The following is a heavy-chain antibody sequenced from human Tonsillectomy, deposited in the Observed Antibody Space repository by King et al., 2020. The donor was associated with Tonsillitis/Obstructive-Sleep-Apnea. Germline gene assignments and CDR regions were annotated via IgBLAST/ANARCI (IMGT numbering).Heavy chain of an antibody. Sequence: QLVQSGGGVVQPGRSLRLSCAASGFTFSSYGMHWVRQAPGKGLEWVAVIWYDGSNKYYADSVKGRFTISRDNSKNTLYLQMNSLRAEDTAVYYCARSGEPLLPYYYYGMDVWGQGTTVTVSS. J-gene: IGHJ6*02. CDR2: IWYDGSNK. CDR3: ARSGEPLLPYYYYGMDV. V-gene: IGHV3-33*01. CDR1: GFTFSSYG. D-gene: IGHD1-26*01.